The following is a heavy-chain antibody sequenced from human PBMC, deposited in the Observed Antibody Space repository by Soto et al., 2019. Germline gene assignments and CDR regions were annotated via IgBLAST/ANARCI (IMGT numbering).Heavy chain of an antibody. Sequence: AETLSLTCAVYGGSFSGYYWSWIRQPPGKGLEWIGEINHSGSTNYNPSLKSRVTISVDTSKNQFSLKLSSVTAADTAVYYCARIRGYSYGPFDYWGQGTLVTVSS. D-gene: IGHD5-18*01. CDR1: GGSFSGYY. V-gene: IGHV4-34*01. CDR3: ARIRGYSYGPFDY. CDR2: INHSGST. J-gene: IGHJ4*02.